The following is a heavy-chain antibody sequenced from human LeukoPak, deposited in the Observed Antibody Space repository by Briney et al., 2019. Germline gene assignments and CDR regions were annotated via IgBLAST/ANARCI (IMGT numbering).Heavy chain of an antibody. D-gene: IGHD1-26*01. CDR2: ISSNGGST. J-gene: IGHJ4*02. Sequence: TGGSLRLSCAASGFTFSSYAMHWVRQAPGKGLEYVSAISSNGGSTYYANSVKGRFTISRDNSKNTLYLQMGSLRAEDMAVYYCARPDSGSHDYWGQGTLVTVSS. CDR3: ARPDSGSHDY. V-gene: IGHV3-64*01. CDR1: GFTFSSYA.